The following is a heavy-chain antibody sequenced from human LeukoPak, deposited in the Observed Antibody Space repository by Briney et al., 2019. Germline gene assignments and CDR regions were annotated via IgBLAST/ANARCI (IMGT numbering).Heavy chain of an antibody. D-gene: IGHD3-3*01. J-gene: IGHJ4*02. CDR3: AKDSDFWSGYLDY. V-gene: IGHV3-30*02. Sequence: GGSLRLSCAASGFTFSSYAMSWVRQAPGKGLEWVAFIRYDGSNKYYADSVEGRFTISRDNSKNTLYLQMNSLRAEDTAVYYCAKDSDFWSGYLDYWGQGTLVTVSS. CDR2: IRYDGSNK. CDR1: GFTFSSYA.